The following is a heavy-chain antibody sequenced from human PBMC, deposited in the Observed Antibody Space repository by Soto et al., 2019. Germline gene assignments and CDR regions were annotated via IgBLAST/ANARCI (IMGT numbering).Heavy chain of an antibody. CDR3: AKGSGYVLYYYGMDV. CDR1: GFTFSSYA. D-gene: IGHD5-12*01. J-gene: IGHJ6*02. Sequence: GGSLRLSCAASGFTFSSYAMSWVRQAPGKGLEWVSAISGSGGSTYYADSVKGRFTISRDNSKNTLYLQMNSLRAEDTAVYYCAKGSGYVLYYYGMDVWGQGTTVTVSS. CDR2: ISGSGGST. V-gene: IGHV3-23*01.